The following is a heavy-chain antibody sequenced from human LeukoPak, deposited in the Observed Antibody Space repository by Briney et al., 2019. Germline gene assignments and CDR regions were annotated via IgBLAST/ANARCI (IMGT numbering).Heavy chain of an antibody. CDR1: GGSFSGYY. Sequence: SETLSLTCAVYGGSFSGYYWSWIRQPPGKGLEWIGEINHSGTTNYNPSLKSRVTISVDTSKNQFSLKLSSVTAADTAAYYCASRSSSWYEYWFDPWGQGTLVTVSS. CDR2: INHSGTT. CDR3: ASRSSSWYEYWFDP. V-gene: IGHV4-34*01. J-gene: IGHJ5*02. D-gene: IGHD6-13*01.